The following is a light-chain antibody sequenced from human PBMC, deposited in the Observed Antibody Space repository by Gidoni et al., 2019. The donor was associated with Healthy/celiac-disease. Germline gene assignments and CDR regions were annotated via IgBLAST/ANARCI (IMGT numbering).Light chain of an antibody. V-gene: IGLV3-1*01. CDR1: KLGEKY. J-gene: IGLJ2*01. Sequence: SYALTQPPSVSVSPGQTASITCSGDKLGEKYACWYQQTPGQSPVLVIYQDSKRPSGILERFSGSNSGNTATLTISGTKAMDEADYYCQAWDSSTAVVFGGGTKLTVL. CDR3: QAWDSSTAVV. CDR2: QDS.